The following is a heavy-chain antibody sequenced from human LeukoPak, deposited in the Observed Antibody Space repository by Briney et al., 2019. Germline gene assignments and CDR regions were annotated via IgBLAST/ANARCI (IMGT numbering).Heavy chain of an antibody. J-gene: IGHJ4*02. CDR3: ARDYYGSGSYPSL. CDR2: INPSGGST. Sequence: ASVAVPCTASGYTFTSYYMHWVRQAPGQGLEWMGIINPSGGSTSYAQKFQGRVTMTRDTSTSTVYMELSSLRSEDTAVYYCARDYYGSGSYPSLWGQGTLVTVSS. CDR1: GYTFTSYY. V-gene: IGHV1-46*01. D-gene: IGHD3-10*01.